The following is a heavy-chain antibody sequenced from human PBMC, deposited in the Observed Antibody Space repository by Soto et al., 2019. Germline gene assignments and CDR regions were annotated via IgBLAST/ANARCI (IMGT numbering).Heavy chain of an antibody. CDR3: ATDLPPGYYDSSFDY. Sequence: ASVKVSCKVSGYTLTELSMHWVRQAPGKGLEWMGGFDPEDGETIYAQKFQGRVTMTEDTSTDTAYMELSSLRSEDTAVYYCATDLPPGYYDSSFDYWGQGTLVTVSS. CDR1: GYTLTELS. V-gene: IGHV1-24*01. D-gene: IGHD3-22*01. CDR2: FDPEDGET. J-gene: IGHJ4*02.